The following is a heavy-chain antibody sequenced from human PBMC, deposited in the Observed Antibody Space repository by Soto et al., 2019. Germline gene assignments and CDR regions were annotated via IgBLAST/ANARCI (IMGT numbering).Heavy chain of an antibody. CDR1: GFTFSSYA. D-gene: IGHD6-19*01. CDR3: ARAESGWRPGYFYYGMDV. V-gene: IGHV3-30-3*01. Sequence: QVQLVESGGGVVQPGRSLRLSCAASGFTFSSYAMHWVRQAPGKGLEWVAVISYDGSNKYYADSVKGRFTISRDNSKNTLYLQMNSLRAEDTAVYYCARAESGWRPGYFYYGMDVWGQGTTVTVSS. CDR2: ISYDGSNK. J-gene: IGHJ6*02.